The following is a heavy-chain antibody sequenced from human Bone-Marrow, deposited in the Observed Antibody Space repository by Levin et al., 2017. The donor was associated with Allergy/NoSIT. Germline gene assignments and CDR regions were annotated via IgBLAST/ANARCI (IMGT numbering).Heavy chain of an antibody. D-gene: IGHD6-19*01. J-gene: IGHJ4*02. CDR1: GFTFSSYA. CDR2: ISYDGSNK. CDR3: ARGYVAGYYFDY. Sequence: GGSLRLSCAASGFTFSSYAMHWVRQAPGKGLEWVAVISYDGSNKYYADSVKGRFTISRDNSKNTLYLQMNSLRAEDTAVYYCARGYVAGYYFDYWGQGTLVTVSS. V-gene: IGHV3-30-3*01.